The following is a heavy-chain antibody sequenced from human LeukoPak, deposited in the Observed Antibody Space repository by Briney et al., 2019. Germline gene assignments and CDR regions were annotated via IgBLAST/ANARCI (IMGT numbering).Heavy chain of an antibody. D-gene: IGHD3-3*02. CDR2: INHSGST. CDR1: GGSFSGYY. V-gene: IGHV4-34*01. J-gene: IGHJ4*02. CDR3: ATRESSFLEWLPQGD. Sequence: PSETLSLTCAVYGGSFSGYYWSWIRQPPGKGLEWIGEINHSGSTNYNPSLKSRVTISVDTSKNQFSLKLSSVTAADTAVYYCATRESSFLEWLPQGDWGQGTLVTVSS.